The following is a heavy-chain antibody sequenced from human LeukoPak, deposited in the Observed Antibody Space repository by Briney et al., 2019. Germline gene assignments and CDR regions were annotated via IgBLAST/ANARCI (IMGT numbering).Heavy chain of an antibody. Sequence: PGGSLRLSCAASGFTFSTYSMNWVRQAPGKGLEWVSYTSTDSSTIYYADSVKGRFTISRDNAKNSLYLQMNSLRAEDTAVYYCARDPGYYDSSGYFDYWGQGTLVTVSS. V-gene: IGHV3-48*01. D-gene: IGHD3-22*01. CDR2: TSTDSSTI. CDR1: GFTFSTYS. J-gene: IGHJ4*02. CDR3: ARDPGYYDSSGYFDY.